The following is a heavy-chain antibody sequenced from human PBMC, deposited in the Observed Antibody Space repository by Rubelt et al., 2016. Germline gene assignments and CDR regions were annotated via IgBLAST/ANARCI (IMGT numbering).Heavy chain of an antibody. J-gene: IGHJ4*02. Sequence: APGKGLEWVANIKQDGSEKYYVDSVKGRFTISRDNAKNSLYLQMNSLRAEDTAVYYCAKALRPAGGTLDYWGQGTLVTVSS. D-gene: IGHD1-7*01. CDR2: IKQDGSEK. CDR3: AKALRPAGGTLDY. V-gene: IGHV3-7*03.